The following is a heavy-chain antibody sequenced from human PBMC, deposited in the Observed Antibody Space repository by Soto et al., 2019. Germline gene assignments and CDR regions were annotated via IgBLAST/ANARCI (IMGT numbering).Heavy chain of an antibody. D-gene: IGHD6-6*01. Sequence: GGSLRLSCAASGFTFTNAWMSWVRQAPGKGLEWVSVIYSGGSTYYADSVKGRFTISRDNSRNTLSLQMNSLRAEDTAVYYCARDRPGGPLLFGYWGQGALVTVSS. V-gene: IGHV3-53*01. J-gene: IGHJ4*02. CDR2: IYSGGST. CDR3: ARDRPGGPLLFGY. CDR1: GFTFTNAW.